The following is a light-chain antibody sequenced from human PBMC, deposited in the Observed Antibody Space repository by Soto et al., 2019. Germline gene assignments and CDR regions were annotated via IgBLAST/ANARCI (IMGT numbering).Light chain of an antibody. J-gene: IGKJ3*01. CDR1: QSVSSSY. CDR2: GAS. Sequence: EIVLTQSPGTLSLSPGERATLSCRASQSVSSSYLAWYQQKPGQAPRLLIYGASSRATGIPDRFSGSGSGTDFTLTINRLESEDFAVYYCQQYGTSPFTFGPGTKVDI. V-gene: IGKV3-20*01. CDR3: QQYGTSPFT.